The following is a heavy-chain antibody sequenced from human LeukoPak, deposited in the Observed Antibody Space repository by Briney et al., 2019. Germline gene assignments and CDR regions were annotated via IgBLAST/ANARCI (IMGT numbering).Heavy chain of an antibody. V-gene: IGHV4-61*02. CDR2: IYPSGST. CDR1: GGSLSSGSHY. J-gene: IGHJ5*02. D-gene: IGHD2-15*01. Sequence: SQTLSLTCTVSGGSLSSGSHYGNWLRQPAGRGVEWLGRIYPSGSTNYNPSLKSRVNISENTSKNQFSLKLSSVTAADTAVYYCARDGSLWLLTTNWFDPWGQGPLATFSA. CDR3: ARDGSLWLLTTNWFDP.